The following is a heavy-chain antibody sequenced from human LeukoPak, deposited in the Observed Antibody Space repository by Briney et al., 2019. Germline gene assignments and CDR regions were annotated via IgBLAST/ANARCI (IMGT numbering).Heavy chain of an antibody. J-gene: IGHJ4*02. V-gene: IGHV4-61*01. CDR2: IYYSGST. CDR3: ARGLIMAVAGRGEFHY. D-gene: IGHD6-13*01. Sequence: SETLSLTCTVSGGSVSRGSYYWSWIRQPPGKGLEWIGYIYYSGSTNYNPSLKSRVTISVDTSKNQFSLKLSSVTAADTAVYYCARGLIMAVAGRGEFHYWGQGTLVTVSS. CDR1: GGSVSRGSYY.